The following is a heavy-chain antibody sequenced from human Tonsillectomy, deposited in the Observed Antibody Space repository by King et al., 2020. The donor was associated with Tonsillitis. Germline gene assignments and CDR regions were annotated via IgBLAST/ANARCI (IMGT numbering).Heavy chain of an antibody. J-gene: IGHJ4*02. CDR3: ARGVYDILTGQFDY. CDR2: ISSSSSYT. Sequence: VQLVESGGGLVKPGGSLRLSCAASGFTFSDYYMSWIRQAPGKGLEWVSYISSSSSYTNYADSVKGRFTISRDNANNSLYLQMNSLRAEDTAVYYCARGVYDILTGQFDYWGQGTLVTVSS. D-gene: IGHD3-9*01. V-gene: IGHV3-11*05. CDR1: GFTFSDYY.